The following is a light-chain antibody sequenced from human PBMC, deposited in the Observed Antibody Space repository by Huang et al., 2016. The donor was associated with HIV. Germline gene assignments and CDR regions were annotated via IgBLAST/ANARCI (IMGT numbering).Light chain of an antibody. CDR1: QGISNY. V-gene: IGKV1-9*01. CDR2: AAS. CDR3: QQLNSFPREYT. J-gene: IGKJ2*01. Sequence: IQLTQSPSSLSASVGDRVTITCRASQGISNYLAWYQQKPGKAPKLLIFAASTLQSGVPSRVSGSRSGTDFTLTISSLQPEDFATYYCQQLNSFPREYTFGQGTKLEIK.